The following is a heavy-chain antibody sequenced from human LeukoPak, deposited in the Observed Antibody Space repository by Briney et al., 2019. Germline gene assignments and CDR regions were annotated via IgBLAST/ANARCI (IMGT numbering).Heavy chain of an antibody. CDR2: VNHSGST. CDR3: ASLSGPFDY. CDR1: GGSFSGYY. V-gene: IGHV4-34*01. J-gene: IGHJ4*02. Sequence: SETPSLTCAVYGGSFSGYYWSWIRQPPGKGLEWIGEVNHSGSTNYNPSLKSRVTISVDTSKNQFSLKLSSVTAADTAVYYCASLSGPFDYWGQGTLVTVSS. D-gene: IGHD1-26*01.